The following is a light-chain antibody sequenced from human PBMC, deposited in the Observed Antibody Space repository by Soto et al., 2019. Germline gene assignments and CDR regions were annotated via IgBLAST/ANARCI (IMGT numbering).Light chain of an antibody. J-gene: IGKJ1*01. V-gene: IGKV3-20*01. Sequence: EIVLTQSLGTLSLSPGERATLSCRASQSVSSSYLAWYQQKPGQAPRLLIYGASSRATGIPDRIRYSGSGKDFIFNISSLEHEEFAVYYCQQYGSSPPTYGQGTKVDI. CDR2: GAS. CDR1: QSVSSSY. CDR3: QQYGSSPPT.